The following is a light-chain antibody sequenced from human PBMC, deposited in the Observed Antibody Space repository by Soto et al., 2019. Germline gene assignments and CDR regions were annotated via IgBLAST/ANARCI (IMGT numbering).Light chain of an antibody. J-gene: IGKJ5*01. CDR2: WAS. CDR1: QSVLSSSNNKNC. Sequence: DIVMTQSPDSLAVSLGERATINCKSSQSVLSSSNNKNCLSWYQQIPGQPPKLLISWASTRESGVPDRFSGSGSGTDFTLTISSLQAEDVAVYYCQQYYSTPITFGQGTRLEIK. CDR3: QQYYSTPIT. V-gene: IGKV4-1*01.